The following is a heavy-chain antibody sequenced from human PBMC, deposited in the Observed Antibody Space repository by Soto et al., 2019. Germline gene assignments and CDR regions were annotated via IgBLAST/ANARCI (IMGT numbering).Heavy chain of an antibody. J-gene: IGHJ4*02. CDR1: GGTCSSYA. D-gene: IGHD2-2*01. CDR3: ARDQLPAASSNYDY. V-gene: IGHV1-18*01. Sequence: GASVKVSCKASGGTCSSYAISWVRQAPGQGLEWMGWISAYNGNTNYAQKLQGRVTMTTDTSTSTAYVELRSLRSDDTAVYYCARDQLPAASSNYDYWGQGTLVTVSS. CDR2: ISAYNGNT.